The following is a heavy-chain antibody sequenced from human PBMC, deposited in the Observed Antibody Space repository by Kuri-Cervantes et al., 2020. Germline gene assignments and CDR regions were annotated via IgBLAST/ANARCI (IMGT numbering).Heavy chain of an antibody. CDR1: GFTFSSYG. CDR2: ISSSGSTI. J-gene: IGHJ4*02. CDR3: ARRLLWFGDGYYFGY. V-gene: IGHV3-48*04. Sequence: GSLRLSCAASGFTFSSYGMHWVRQAPGKGLGWVSYISSSGSTIYYADSVKGRFTISRDNAKNSLHLQMNSLRAEDTAVYYCARRLLWFGDGYYFGYWGQGTLVTVSS. D-gene: IGHD3-10*01.